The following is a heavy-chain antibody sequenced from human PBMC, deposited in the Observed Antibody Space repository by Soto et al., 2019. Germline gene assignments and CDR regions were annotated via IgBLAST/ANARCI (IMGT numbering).Heavy chain of an antibody. CDR3: AKWDWNTRDGMDV. Sequence: GESLKISCSASGFTFSSYAMSWVRQAPGKGLEWVSAISGSGGSTYYADSVKGRFTISRDNSKNTLYLQRNSLRAEDTAVYYCAKWDWNTRDGMDVWGQGTTVTVSS. D-gene: IGHD1-1*01. CDR2: ISGSGGST. CDR1: GFTFSSYA. J-gene: IGHJ6*02. V-gene: IGHV3-23*01.